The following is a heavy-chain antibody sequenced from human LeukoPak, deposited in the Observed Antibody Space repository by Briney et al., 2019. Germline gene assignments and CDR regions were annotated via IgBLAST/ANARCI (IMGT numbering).Heavy chain of an antibody. CDR3: ARGGILGYCSSTSCYLGYFQH. D-gene: IGHD2-2*01. CDR2: INPNSGGT. V-gene: IGHV1-2*02. Sequence: ASVKVSCKASGGTFSGYAISWVRQAPGQGLEWMGWINPNSGGTNYAQKFQGRVTMTRDTSISTAYMELSRLRSDDTAVYYCARGGILGYCSSTSCYLGYFQHWGQGTLVTVSS. CDR1: GGTFSGYA. J-gene: IGHJ1*01.